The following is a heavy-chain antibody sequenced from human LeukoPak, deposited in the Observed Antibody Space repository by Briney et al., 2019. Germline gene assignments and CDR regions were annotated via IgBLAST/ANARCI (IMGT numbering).Heavy chain of an antibody. CDR3: ARDWGSSGWFYFDS. CDR2: ISWNNETL. Sequence: GGSLRLSCTASGFKFHNYAIHWVRQGPGKGLEWVSGISWNNETLDYADSVKGRFTISRDNAKNSVYLQMNSLKDEDTALYYCARDWGSSGWFYFDSWGQGTLVTVSS. V-gene: IGHV3-9*01. D-gene: IGHD6-19*01. CDR1: GFKFHNYA. J-gene: IGHJ4*02.